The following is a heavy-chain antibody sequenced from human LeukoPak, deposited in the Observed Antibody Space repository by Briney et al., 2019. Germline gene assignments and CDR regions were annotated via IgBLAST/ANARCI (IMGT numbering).Heavy chain of an antibody. V-gene: IGHV3-48*03. CDR3: ARDLDYGDYVLDY. CDR1: GFTFSSYE. D-gene: IGHD4-17*01. CDR2: ISSSGSTI. Sequence: GGSLRVSCAASGFTFSSYEINWVRQAPGKGLEWVSYISSSGSTIYYADSVKGRFTISRDNAKNSLYLQMNSLRAEDTSVYYCARDLDYGDYVLDYWGQGTLVTVSS. J-gene: IGHJ4*02.